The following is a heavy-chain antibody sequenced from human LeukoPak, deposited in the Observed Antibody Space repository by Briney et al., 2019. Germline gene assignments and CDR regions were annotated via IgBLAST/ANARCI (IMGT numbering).Heavy chain of an antibody. Sequence: ASVKVSCKVSGYTLTELSMHWVRQAPGKELEWMGGFDPEDGERIYAQKFQGRVTMTEDTSTDTAYMELNSLRSEDTAGYYCATDSYGYSGYDYSPAAFDYWGQGTLVTVSS. CDR3: ATDSYGYSGYDYSPAAFDY. CDR1: GYTLTELS. V-gene: IGHV1-24*01. D-gene: IGHD5-12*01. CDR2: FDPEDGER. J-gene: IGHJ4*02.